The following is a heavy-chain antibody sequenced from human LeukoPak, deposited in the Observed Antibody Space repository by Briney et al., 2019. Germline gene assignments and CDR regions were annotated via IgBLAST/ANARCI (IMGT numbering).Heavy chain of an antibody. CDR1: GFTFTSYS. CDR2: ISSSSGTI. V-gene: IGHV3-48*01. J-gene: IGHJ4*02. D-gene: IGHD3-22*01. Sequence: GGSLRLSCAASGFTFTSYSMNWVRQAPGKGLEWVSYISSSSGTIYYADSVKGRFTISRDNAKNSLYLQMNSLRAEDTAMYYCARGDSSGYFDYWGQGTLVTVSS. CDR3: ARGDSSGYFDY.